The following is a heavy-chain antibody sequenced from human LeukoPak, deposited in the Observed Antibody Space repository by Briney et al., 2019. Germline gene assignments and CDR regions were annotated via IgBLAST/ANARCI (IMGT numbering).Heavy chain of an antibody. CDR3: VRHNYGYDY. V-gene: IGHV3-74*01. CDR1: GLDFSRYW. CDR2: SHNDGNSV. D-gene: IGHD3-10*01. Sequence: PGGSLRLSCAASGLDFSRYWTHWVRQVPGKEVVWVSHSHNDGNSVSYADSVKGRFTVSRDNAKNTLYLQMNRLRAEDTAVYYCVRHNYGYDYWGQGTQVTVSS. J-gene: IGHJ4*02.